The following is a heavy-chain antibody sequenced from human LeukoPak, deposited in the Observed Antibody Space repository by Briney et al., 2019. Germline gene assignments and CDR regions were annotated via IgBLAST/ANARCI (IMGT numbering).Heavy chain of an antibody. Sequence: PGGSLRLSCAASGFTFSSYAMSWVRQAPGKGLEWVSAISGSGGSTYYADSVKGRFTISRDNSKNTLYLQMNSLRAEDTAVYYCAKVIGYHYLDYYYYMDVWGKGTTVTISS. CDR1: GFTFSSYA. CDR3: AKVIGYHYLDYYYYMDV. J-gene: IGHJ6*03. CDR2: ISGSGGST. V-gene: IGHV3-23*01. D-gene: IGHD3-22*01.